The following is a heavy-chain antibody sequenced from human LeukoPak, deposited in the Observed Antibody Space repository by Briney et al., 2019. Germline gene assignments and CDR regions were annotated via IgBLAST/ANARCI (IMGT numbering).Heavy chain of an antibody. Sequence: GGSLRLSCGASGFTFSSYSMNWVRQAPGKGLEWVSSISSSSSYIYYADSVKGRFTISRDNAKNSLYLQMNSLRAEDTAVYYCARDLIPGYYGSGYYWGQGTMVTVSS. V-gene: IGHV3-21*01. J-gene: IGHJ3*01. CDR3: ARDLIPGYYGSGYY. D-gene: IGHD3-10*01. CDR2: ISSSSSYI. CDR1: GFTFSSYS.